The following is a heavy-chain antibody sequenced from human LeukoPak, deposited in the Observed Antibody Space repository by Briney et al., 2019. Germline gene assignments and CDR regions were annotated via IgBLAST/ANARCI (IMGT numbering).Heavy chain of an antibody. CDR2: IYTSGST. Sequence: PSQTLSLTCTVSSGSISSGSYYWSWIRQPAGKGLEWIGRIYTSGSTNYNPSLKSRVTISVDTSKNQFSLKLSSVTAADTAVYYCARFGRYCSSTSCLYAFDIWGQGTMVTVSS. CDR1: SGSISSGSYY. CDR3: ARFGRYCSSTSCLYAFDI. J-gene: IGHJ3*02. D-gene: IGHD2-2*01. V-gene: IGHV4-61*02.